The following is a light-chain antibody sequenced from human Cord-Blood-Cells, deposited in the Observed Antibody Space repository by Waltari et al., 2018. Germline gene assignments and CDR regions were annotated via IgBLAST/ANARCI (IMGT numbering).Light chain of an antibody. CDR2: DVS. V-gene: IGLV2-14*01. Sequence: QAALTQPVSVSGSPGQSNTISCTGTSSDVGGYNYVFWYQQHPGKAPKLMIYDVSKRPSGVSNRFSGSRSGNTASLTISGLQAEDEADYYCSSYTSSSTYVFGTGTKVTVL. CDR3: SSYTSSSTYV. J-gene: IGLJ1*01. CDR1: SSDVGGYNY.